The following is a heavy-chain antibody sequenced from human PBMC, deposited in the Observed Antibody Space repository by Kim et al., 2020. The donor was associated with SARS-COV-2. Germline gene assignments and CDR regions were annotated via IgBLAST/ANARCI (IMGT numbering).Heavy chain of an antibody. D-gene: IGHD6-13*01. Sequence: SETLSLTCAVYGGSFSGYYWSRIPQHTGKGLEWIGEINHSGSTNYNPSPKSRVTIAVDTSKNQFYLKLSSVTARDTAVNSGARGGPGIAAAGYFAYWRQG. CDR3: ARGGPGIAAAGYFAY. V-gene: IGHV4-34*01. CDR1: GGSFSGYY. J-gene: IGHJ4*02. CDR2: INHSGST.